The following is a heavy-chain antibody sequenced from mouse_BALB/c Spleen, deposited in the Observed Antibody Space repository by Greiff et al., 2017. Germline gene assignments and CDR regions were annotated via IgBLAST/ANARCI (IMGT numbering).Heavy chain of an antibody. CDR2: ISYSGST. V-gene: IGHV3-8*02. CDR3: ASMEPHWYFDV. J-gene: IGHJ1*01. Sequence: EVQLQESGPSLVKPSQTLSLTCSVTGDSITSCYWNWIRKFPGNKLEYMGYISYSGSTYYNPPLKSRISITRDTSKDQYYLQLNSVTTEDTATYYCASMEPHWYFDVWGAGTTVTVSS. D-gene: IGHD1-1*02. CDR1: GDSITSCY.